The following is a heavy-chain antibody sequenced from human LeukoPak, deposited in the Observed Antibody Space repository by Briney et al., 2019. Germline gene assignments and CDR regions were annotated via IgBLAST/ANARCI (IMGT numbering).Heavy chain of an antibody. D-gene: IGHD3-3*01. CDR2: IRGRSDTT. J-gene: IGHJ3*02. CDR1: GFTFSSYN. V-gene: IGHV3-48*01. CDR3: ARTYDFGIGPPGDAFDN. Sequence: PGGSLRLSCAASGFTFSSYNMNWVRQAPGKGLEWIAFIRGRSDTTYYADSVQGRFTISRDNAEDSVYLQMNSLRVEDTAVYYCARTYDFGIGPPGDAFDNWGQGTLVTVFS.